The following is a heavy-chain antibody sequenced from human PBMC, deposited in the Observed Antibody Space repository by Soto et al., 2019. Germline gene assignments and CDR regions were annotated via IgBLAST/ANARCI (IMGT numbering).Heavy chain of an antibody. CDR3: AREYYGPFARRYFAP. Sequence: ASVKVSCKTSGYSFTEYGLHWVRQAPGLRLEWLGWINTANGDMKFPQDLHDRITITRDIAATTAYMELNSLTSEDTAVYYCAREYYGPFARRYFAPWGQGTVVTVS. CDR1: GYSFTEYG. CDR2: INTANGDM. D-gene: IGHD3-3*01. V-gene: IGHV1-3*04. J-gene: IGHJ5*02.